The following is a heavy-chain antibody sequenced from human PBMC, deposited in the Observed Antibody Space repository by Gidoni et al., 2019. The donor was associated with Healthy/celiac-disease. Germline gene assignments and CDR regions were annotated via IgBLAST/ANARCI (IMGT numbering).Heavy chain of an antibody. Sequence: QVQLVQSGAEVKKPGPSVKVSCKASGGTFSRYTISWVRQAPGQGLEWMGRIIPILGIANYAQKFQGRVTITADKSTSTAYMELSSLRSEDTAVYYCAREGLGDCSSTSCYTDAFDIWGQGTMVTVSS. J-gene: IGHJ3*02. D-gene: IGHD2-2*02. CDR2: IIPILGIA. CDR1: GGTFSRYT. V-gene: IGHV1-69*08. CDR3: AREGLGDCSSTSCYTDAFDI.